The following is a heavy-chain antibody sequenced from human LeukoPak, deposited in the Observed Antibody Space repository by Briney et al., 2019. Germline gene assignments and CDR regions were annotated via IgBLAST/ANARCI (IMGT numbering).Heavy chain of an antibody. D-gene: IGHD3-22*01. Sequence: GRSLRLSCAASGFTFSDYGMYWVRQAPGKGLEWVAAISYEGSNKYYGDSVKGRITISRDNARNTVDLQMNSLRAEDTAVYYCVKSLDRHYYDIHGPSSHWGQGTLVTVSS. CDR2: ISYEGSNK. V-gene: IGHV3-30*18. CDR1: GFTFSDYG. CDR3: VKSLDRHYYDIHGPSSH. J-gene: IGHJ4*02.